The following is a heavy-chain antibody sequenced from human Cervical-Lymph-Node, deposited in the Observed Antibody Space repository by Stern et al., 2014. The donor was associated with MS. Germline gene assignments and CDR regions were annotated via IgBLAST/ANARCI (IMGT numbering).Heavy chain of an antibody. CDR3: VRDNYGTDY. CDR1: GFIFSNYW. V-gene: IGHV3-74*03. J-gene: IGHJ4*02. D-gene: IGHD3-16*01. CDR2: INSDGSSP. Sequence: EVQLVESGGDLVQPGGSLRLSCAASGFIFSNYWMQWVRQAPGKGLVGVSHINSDGSSPTYADSVKGRFTTSRDNAKNTLYLQMDDLRAEDTAVYFCVRDNYGTDYWGQGTLVTVSS.